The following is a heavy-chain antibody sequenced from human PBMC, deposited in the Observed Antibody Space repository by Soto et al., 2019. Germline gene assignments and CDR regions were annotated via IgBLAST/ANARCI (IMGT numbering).Heavy chain of an antibody. CDR2: IYYSGST. V-gene: IGHV4-31*03. D-gene: IGHD4-17*01. CDR1: GGSISSGGYY. J-gene: IGHJ1*01. CDR3: ASDDYGDYGEYFQH. Sequence: SETLSLTCTVSGGSISSGGYYWSWIRQHPGKGLEWIGYIYYSGSTYYNPSLKSRVTISVDTSKNQFSLKLSSVTAADTAVYYCASDDYGDYGEYFQHWGQGTLVTVSS.